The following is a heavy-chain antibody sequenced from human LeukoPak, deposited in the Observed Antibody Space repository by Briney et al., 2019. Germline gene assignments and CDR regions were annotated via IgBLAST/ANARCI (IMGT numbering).Heavy chain of an antibody. CDR3: ARDAAAATVRD. V-gene: IGHV1-69*05. J-gene: IGHJ4*02. CDR2: IIPIFGTA. D-gene: IGHD6-13*01. CDR1: GGTFSSYT. Sequence: SVKVSCKASGGTFSSYTISWVRQAPGQGLEWMGRIIPIFGTANYAQKFQGRVTITTDESTSTAYMELSSLRSEDTAVYYCARDAAAATVRDWGQGTLVTVSS.